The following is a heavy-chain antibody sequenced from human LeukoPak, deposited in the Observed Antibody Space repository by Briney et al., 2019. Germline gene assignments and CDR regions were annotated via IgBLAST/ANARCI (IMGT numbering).Heavy chain of an antibody. V-gene: IGHV3-7*01. Sequence: GGSLRLSCAASEFSFKNYRMSWVRQAPGKGLEWVANIQQDGSNKFYADSVKGRFTISRDNAKNSLYLQMNSLRAEDTAVYYCASHRGSSWGFDPWGQGTLVTVSS. D-gene: IGHD6-13*01. CDR3: ASHRGSSWGFDP. CDR1: EFSFKNYR. J-gene: IGHJ5*02. CDR2: IQQDGSNK.